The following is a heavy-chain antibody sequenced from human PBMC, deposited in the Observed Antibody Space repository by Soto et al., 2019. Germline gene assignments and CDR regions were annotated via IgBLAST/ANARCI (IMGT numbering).Heavy chain of an antibody. CDR3: ARIPQSAVGATTEVDY. CDR1: GFTFSIHW. CDR2: INGDGTST. J-gene: IGHJ4*02. V-gene: IGHV3-74*01. D-gene: IGHD1-26*01. Sequence: GGSLRLSCAASGFTFSIHWMHWVRQAPGKGLVWVSRINGDGTSTGYADSVKGRFTISRDNAKNTLYLQMNSLRAEDTALYYCARIPQSAVGATTEVDYWGQGTLVTVSS.